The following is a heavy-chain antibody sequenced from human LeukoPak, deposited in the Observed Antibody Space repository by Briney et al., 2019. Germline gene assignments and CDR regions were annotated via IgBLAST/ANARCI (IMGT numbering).Heavy chain of an antibody. V-gene: IGHV3-21*01. CDR2: ISSSSSYI. J-gene: IGHJ4*02. CDR3: ARGSRGYSGYDSKFDY. D-gene: IGHD5-12*01. Sequence: GGSLRLSCAASGFTFSSYSMNWVRQAPGKGLEWVSSISSSSSYIYYADSVKGRFTISRDNAKNSLYLQMTSLRAEDTAVYYCARGSRGYSGYDSKFDYWGQGTLVTVSS. CDR1: GFTFSSYS.